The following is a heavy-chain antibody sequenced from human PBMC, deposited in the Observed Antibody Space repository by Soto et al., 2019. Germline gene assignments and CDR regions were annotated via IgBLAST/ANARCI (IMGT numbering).Heavy chain of an antibody. V-gene: IGHV4-39*01. CDR1: GGSISSSSYY. Sequence: SETLSLTCTVSGGSISSSSYYWGWIRQPPGKGLEWIGTIYYSGSTYYNPSLKSRVTISVDTSQNQFSLKLSSVTAADTAVYYCARLRGIRYIYGSLDYWGQGTLVT. CDR2: IYYSGST. J-gene: IGHJ4*02. CDR3: ARLRGIRYIYGSLDY. D-gene: IGHD5-18*01.